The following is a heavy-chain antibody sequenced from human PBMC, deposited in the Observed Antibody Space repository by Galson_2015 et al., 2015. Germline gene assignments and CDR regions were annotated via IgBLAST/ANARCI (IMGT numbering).Heavy chain of an antibody. D-gene: IGHD4-17*01. V-gene: IGHV3-21*01. Sequence: SLRLSCAASGFTFTTYSMNWVRQAPGKGLEWVSTSGRSRVYRFYADSVKGRFTISRDNAKNSLYLQMNSLRAEDTAVYYCARGEDYGDYYYYLDLWGQATLVTVSS. CDR2: SGRSRVYR. J-gene: IGHJ4*02. CDR3: ARGEDYGDYYYYLDL. CDR1: GFTFTTYS.